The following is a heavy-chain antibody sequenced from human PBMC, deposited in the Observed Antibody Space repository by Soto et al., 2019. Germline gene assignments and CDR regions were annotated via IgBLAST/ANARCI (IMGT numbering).Heavy chain of an antibody. V-gene: IGHV4-59*08. CDR2: MYNTGST. J-gene: IGHJ4*02. D-gene: IGHD3-9*01. CDR3: ARTYYDILTGYYWGYFFDY. Sequence: SETQSLTCTVSGGSISGYYWSWIRQPPGKGLEWIGYMYNTGSTVYNPSFKSRVTISVDTSKNQFSLKLSSVTAADTAVYYCARTYYDILTGYYWGYFFDYWGQGTLVTVSS. CDR1: GGSISGYY.